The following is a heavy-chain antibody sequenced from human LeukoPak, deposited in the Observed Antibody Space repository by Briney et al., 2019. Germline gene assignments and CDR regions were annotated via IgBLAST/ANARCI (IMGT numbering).Heavy chain of an antibody. J-gene: IGHJ5*02. Sequence: SETLSLTCTVSGGSISSGGYYWSWIRQHPGEGLEWIGYIYYSGSTYYNPSLKGRVTISVDTSKNQFSLKLSSVTAADTAVYYCARITVTGNWFDPWGQGTLVTVSS. CDR3: ARITVTGNWFDP. V-gene: IGHV4-31*03. CDR2: IYYSGST. D-gene: IGHD4-11*01. CDR1: GGSISSGGYY.